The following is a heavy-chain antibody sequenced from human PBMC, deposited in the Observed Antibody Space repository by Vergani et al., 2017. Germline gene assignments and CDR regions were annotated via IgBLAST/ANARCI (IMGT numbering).Heavy chain of an antibody. D-gene: IGHD6-19*01. CDR1: GFTFSTYA. V-gene: IGHV3-23*01. Sequence: EVQLLESGGGLVQPGGSLRLSCAASGFTFSTYAMTWVRQAPGKGLEWVSAITGSGGSTYYEDSVKGRFTISRDNSKNTLYLQMNSLRAEDTAIYYCAKAYSSDWYYFDYWGQGTLITVSS. CDR2: ITGSGGST. J-gene: IGHJ4*02. CDR3: AKAYSSDWYYFDY.